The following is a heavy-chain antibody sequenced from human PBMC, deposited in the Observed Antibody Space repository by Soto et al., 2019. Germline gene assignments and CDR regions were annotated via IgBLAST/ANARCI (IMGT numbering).Heavy chain of an antibody. CDR1: GYTFTSYG. Sequence: QVQLVQSGAEVKKPGASVKVSCKASGYTFTSYGISWVRQAPGQGLEWMGWISAYNGNTKYAQKLQGRVTMTTATSTSTASMELRRLRSDDTALYYCASDSPPVDYWGQGTLVTVSS. CDR2: ISAYNGNT. J-gene: IGHJ4*02. V-gene: IGHV1-18*01. CDR3: ASDSPPVDY.